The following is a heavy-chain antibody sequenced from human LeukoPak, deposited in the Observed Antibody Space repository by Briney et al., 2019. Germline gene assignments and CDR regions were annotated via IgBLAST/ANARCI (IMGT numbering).Heavy chain of an antibody. CDR1: GGSISRYY. J-gene: IGHJ5*02. Sequence: SETLSLTCTVSGGSISRYYWSWVRQAPGKGLEWIGYIYSSGSTKYNPSLKSRVTISMDTSKSQISLTLNSVPAADTAVYYCAXXXXXXXXDYFLSYFDPWGQGTLVTVSS. CDR3: AXXXXXXXXDYFLSYFDP. D-gene: IGHD2/OR15-2a*01. CDR2: IYSSGST. V-gene: IGHV4-4*08.